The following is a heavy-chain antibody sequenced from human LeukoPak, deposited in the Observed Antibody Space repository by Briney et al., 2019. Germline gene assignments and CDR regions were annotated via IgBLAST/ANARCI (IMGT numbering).Heavy chain of an antibody. CDR1: GFTFSTYW. CDR2: ISGDGSST. Sequence: QSGGSLRLSCEASGFTFSTYWMHWVRQAPGKELVWVSRISGDGSSTDYAASVKGRFTVSRDNAKNTLYLQMNSLRAEDTSVYYCATISRSVSYHFDYWGQGTLVTVSS. D-gene: IGHD1-26*01. V-gene: IGHV3-74*01. J-gene: IGHJ4*02. CDR3: ATISRSVSYHFDY.